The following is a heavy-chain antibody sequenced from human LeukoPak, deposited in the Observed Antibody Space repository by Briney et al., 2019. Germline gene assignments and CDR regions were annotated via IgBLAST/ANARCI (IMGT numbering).Heavy chain of an antibody. Sequence: SVKVSCKASGGTFSSYAISWVRQAPGQGLEWMGGIIPIFGTANYAQKFQGRVTTTTDESTSTAYMELSSLRSEDTAVYYCARASFQGGYKDDAFDIWGQGTMVTVSS. CDR2: IIPIFGTA. CDR3: ARASFQGGYKDDAFDI. J-gene: IGHJ3*02. V-gene: IGHV1-69*05. D-gene: IGHD5-24*01. CDR1: GGTFSSYA.